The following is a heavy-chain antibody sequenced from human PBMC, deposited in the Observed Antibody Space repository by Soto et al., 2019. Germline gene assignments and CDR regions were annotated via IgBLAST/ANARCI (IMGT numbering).Heavy chain of an antibody. CDR3: ASLATAGTLVY. Sequence: ASVKVSCKASGYTFTSHYMHWVRQAPGQGLEWMGMISPRGGSTKYAQKVQARATMTRDTSTSTVYMELSSLRSEDTAVYYCASLATAGTLVYWGQGTLVTV. CDR1: GYTFTSHY. CDR2: ISPRGGST. V-gene: IGHV1-46*01. J-gene: IGHJ4*02. D-gene: IGHD6-25*01.